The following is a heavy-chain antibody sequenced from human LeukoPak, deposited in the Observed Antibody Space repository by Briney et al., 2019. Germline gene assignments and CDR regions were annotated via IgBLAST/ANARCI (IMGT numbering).Heavy chain of an antibody. CDR2: INHSGST. J-gene: IGHJ4*02. D-gene: IGHD3-10*01. CDR1: GGSFSGYY. V-gene: IGHV4-34*01. CDR3: ASGGVLTYYYGSGSVDY. Sequence: SETLSLTCAVYGGSFSGYYWSWIRQPPGKGLEWIGEINHSGSTNYNPSLKSRVTISVDTSKNQFSLKLSPVTAADTAVYYCASGGVLTYYYGSGSVDYWGQGTLVTVSS.